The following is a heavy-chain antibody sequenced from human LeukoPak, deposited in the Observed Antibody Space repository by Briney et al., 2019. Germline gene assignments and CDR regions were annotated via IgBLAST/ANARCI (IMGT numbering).Heavy chain of an antibody. J-gene: IGHJ4*02. D-gene: IGHD1-7*01. Sequence: ASVKVSCKASGYTFTGYYMHWARQAPGQGLEWMGWISPNNGNTHYAQKVQGRVTMTTDTSTSTAYMELRSLRSDDTAVYYCARGKTTDYWGQGTLVTVSS. CDR2: ISPNNGNT. CDR3: ARGKTTDY. CDR1: GYTFTGYY. V-gene: IGHV1-18*04.